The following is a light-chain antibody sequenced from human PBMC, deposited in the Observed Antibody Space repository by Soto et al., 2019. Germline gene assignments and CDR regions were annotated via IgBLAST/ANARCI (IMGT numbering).Light chain of an antibody. CDR1: SGYSNYK. CDR2: VGTGGIVG. CDR3: GADHGSGSYFVVV. V-gene: IGLV9-49*03. Sequence: QSVLTQPPSASASLGASVTLTCTLSSGYSNYKVDWYQQRPGKGPRFVMRVGTGGIVGSRGDGIPDRFSVLGSGLNRYLTIKNIQEEDESDYHCGADHGSGSYFVVVFCGGTKLTVL. J-gene: IGLJ2*01.